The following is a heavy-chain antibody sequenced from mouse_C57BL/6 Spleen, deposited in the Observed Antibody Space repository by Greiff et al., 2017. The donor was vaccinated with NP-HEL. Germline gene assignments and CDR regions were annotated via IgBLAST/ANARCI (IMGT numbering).Heavy chain of an antibody. V-gene: IGHV1-26*01. CDR2: INPNNGGT. CDR3: AREGNYYGNYDYFDY. D-gene: IGHD2-1*01. J-gene: IGHJ2*01. Sequence: VQLQQSGPELVKPGASVKISCKASGYTFTDYYMNWVKQSHGKSLEWIGDINPNNGGTSYNQKFKGKATLTVDKSSSTAYMELRSLTSEDSAVYYCAREGNYYGNYDYFDYWGQGTTLTVSS. CDR1: GYTFTDYY.